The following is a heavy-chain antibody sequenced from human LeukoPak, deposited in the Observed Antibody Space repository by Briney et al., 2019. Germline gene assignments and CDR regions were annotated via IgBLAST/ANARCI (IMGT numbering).Heavy chain of an antibody. CDR1: GASITSYH. V-gene: IGHV4-4*07. J-gene: IGHJ6*02. Sequence: SETLSLTCTVSGASITSYHWSWIRQPAGKGLEWIGRMFYSGNTDYNPSLKSRLTISIDTSKNQFSLKLSSVTAADTAVYYCARDRPTAIGKGGSGPRGYYYGMDVWGQGTTVTVSS. D-gene: IGHD3-10*01. CDR3: ARDRPTAIGKGGSGPRGYYYGMDV. CDR2: MFYSGNT.